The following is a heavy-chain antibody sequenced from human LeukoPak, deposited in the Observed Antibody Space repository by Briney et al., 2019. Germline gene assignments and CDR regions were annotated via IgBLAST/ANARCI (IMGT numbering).Heavy chain of an antibody. D-gene: IGHD3-22*01. J-gene: IGHJ4*02. CDR2: IKHDGSEK. CDR3: ATPLDYYDRSDSHQGGD. Sequence: GGSLRLSCAASGFTFSRHWMTWVRQAPGKGLEWVANIKHDGSEKNYVDSVKGRFTISRDNAKNSLYLQMNSLRAEDAAVYYCATPLDYYDRSDSHQGGDWGQGTLVTVSS. CDR1: GFTFSRHW. V-gene: IGHV3-7*03.